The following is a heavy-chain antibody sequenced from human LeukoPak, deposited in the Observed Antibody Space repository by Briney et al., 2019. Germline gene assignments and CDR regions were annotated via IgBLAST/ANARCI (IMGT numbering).Heavy chain of an antibody. CDR3: ARDYDILTGSFDY. D-gene: IGHD3-9*01. CDR2: ISYDGSNK. Sequence: PGRSLRLSCAASGFTFSSYAMHWVRQAPGKGLEWVAVISYDGSNKYYADSVKGRFTISRDNSKNTLYLQMNGLRAEDTAVYYCARDYDILTGSFDYWGQGTLVTVSS. V-gene: IGHV3-30*04. CDR1: GFTFSSYA. J-gene: IGHJ4*02.